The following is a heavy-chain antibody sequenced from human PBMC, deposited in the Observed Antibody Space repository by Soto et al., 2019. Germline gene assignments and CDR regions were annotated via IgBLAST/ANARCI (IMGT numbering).Heavy chain of an antibody. V-gene: IGHV3-7*03. CDR1: GFTFSSYW. J-gene: IGHJ6*02. CDR3: ARENGVVAATILYYYYGMDV. CDR2: IKQDGSEK. Sequence: QPGGSLRLSCAASGFTFSSYWMSWVRQAPGKGLEWVANIKQDGSEKYYVDSVKGRFTISRDNAKNSLYLQMNSLRAEDTAVYYCARENGVVAATILYYYYGMDVWGQGTTVTVSS. D-gene: IGHD2-15*01.